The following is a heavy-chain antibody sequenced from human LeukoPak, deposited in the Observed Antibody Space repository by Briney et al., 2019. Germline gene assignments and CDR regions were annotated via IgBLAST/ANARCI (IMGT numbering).Heavy chain of an antibody. D-gene: IGHD3-10*01. V-gene: IGHV4-61*02. CDR1: GGSISSGSYY. Sequence: SETLSLTCTVSGGSISSGSYYWSWIRQPAGKGLEWIGPIYTSGSTNYNPSLKSRVTISVDTSKNQFSLKLSSVTAADTAVYYCATTGSGSGNNRFWFDPSGQGTLATVSP. J-gene: IGHJ5*02. CDR3: ATTGSGSGNNRFWFDP. CDR2: IYTSGST.